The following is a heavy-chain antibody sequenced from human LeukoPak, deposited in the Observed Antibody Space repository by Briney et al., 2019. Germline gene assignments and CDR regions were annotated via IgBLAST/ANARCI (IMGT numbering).Heavy chain of an antibody. V-gene: IGHV4-59*01. Sequence: SETLSLTCTVSGGSISSYCWSWIRQPPGKGLEWIGYIYYSGSTNYNPSLKSRVTISVDTSKNQFSLKLSSVTAADTAVYYCARAPSDYYDRSGYYFDYWGQGTLVTVSS. D-gene: IGHD3-22*01. CDR2: IYYSGST. CDR3: ARAPSDYYDRSGYYFDY. CDR1: GGSISSYC. J-gene: IGHJ4*02.